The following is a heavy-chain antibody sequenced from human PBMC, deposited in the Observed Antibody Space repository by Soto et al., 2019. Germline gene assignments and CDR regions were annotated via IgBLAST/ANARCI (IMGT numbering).Heavy chain of an antibody. D-gene: IGHD4-4*01. V-gene: IGHV1-2*02. CDR3: ARDGDYTNVDNWFDP. J-gene: IGHJ5*02. Sequence: AAVKVSCKASGYTFTGYYMHWVRQAPGQGVEWMGWINPNSGGTNYAQSFQGRVTMTRGTSISTAYMEVSRLRSDDTAVYYCARDGDYTNVDNWFDPWGQGTLVTVSS. CDR1: GYTFTGYY. CDR2: INPNSGGT.